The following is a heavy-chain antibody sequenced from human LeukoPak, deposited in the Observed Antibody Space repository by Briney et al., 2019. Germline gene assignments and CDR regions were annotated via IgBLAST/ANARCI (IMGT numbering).Heavy chain of an antibody. Sequence: RSSETLSLTCTVSGGSVSSYFWSWIRQSAGKGLEWIGRIYTSGSTNYNPSLKSRVTMSVDTSKNQFSLKLSSVTAADTAVYYCARDRDIVATDAFDIWGQGTMVAVSS. CDR3: ARDRDIVATDAFDI. CDR1: GGSVSSYF. V-gene: IGHV4-4*07. J-gene: IGHJ3*02. CDR2: IYTSGST. D-gene: IGHD5-12*01.